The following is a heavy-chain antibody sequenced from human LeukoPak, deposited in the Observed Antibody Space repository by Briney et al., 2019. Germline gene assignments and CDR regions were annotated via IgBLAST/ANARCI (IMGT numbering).Heavy chain of an antibody. J-gene: IGHJ4*01. CDR3: ARASPGVVFNYFDY. D-gene: IGHD2-15*01. CDR1: GFTIDSFY. V-gene: IGHV3-7*01. Sequence: GGSLRLSCVASGFTIDSFYMSWVRQAPGKGLEWVANIDEAGKDRYYADSVKGRFTISRDNTKNSVFLDMTSLRVEGTATYFCARASPGVVFNYFDYWGQGALVPVSS. CDR2: IDEAGKDR.